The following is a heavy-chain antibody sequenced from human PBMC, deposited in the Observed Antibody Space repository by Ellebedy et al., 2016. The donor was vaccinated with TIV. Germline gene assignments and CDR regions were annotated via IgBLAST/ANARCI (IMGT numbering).Heavy chain of an antibody. Sequence: SETLSLXXTVPGGSISSGGYYWSWIRQHPGKGLEWIGYIYYSGSTYYNPSLKSRVTISVDTSKNQFSLKLSSVTAADTAVYYCARGGYCSSTSCYRGLNWFDPWGQGTLVTVSS. CDR3: ARGGYCSSTSCYRGLNWFDP. D-gene: IGHD2-2*02. CDR2: IYYSGST. CDR1: GGSISSGGYY. V-gene: IGHV4-31*03. J-gene: IGHJ5*02.